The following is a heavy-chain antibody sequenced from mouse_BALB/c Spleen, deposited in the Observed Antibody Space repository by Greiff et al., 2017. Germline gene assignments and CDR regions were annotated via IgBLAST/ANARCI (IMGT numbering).Heavy chain of an antibody. D-gene: IGHD1-1*01. CDR3: TRSDGSSYGYAMDY. V-gene: IGHV1-69*02. CDR1: GYTFTSYW. J-gene: IGHJ4*01. Sequence: VQLHQPGAELVRPGASVKLSCKASGYTFTSYWINWVKQRPGQGLEWIGNIYPSDSYTNYNQKFKDKATLTVDKSSSTAYMQLSSPTSEDSAVYYCTRSDGSSYGYAMDYWGQGTSVTVAS. CDR2: IYPSDSYT.